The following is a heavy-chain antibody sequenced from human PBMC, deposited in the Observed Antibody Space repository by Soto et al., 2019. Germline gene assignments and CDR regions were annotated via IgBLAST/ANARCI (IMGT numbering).Heavy chain of an antibody. J-gene: IGHJ4*02. CDR2: ISAYNGNT. D-gene: IGHD6-19*01. CDR3: ARAGVGSIAVAGTNPIDY. Sequence: ASVKVSCKASGYTFTSYGISWVLQAPGQGLEWMGWISAYNGNTNYAQKLQGRVTMTTDTSTSTAYMELRSLRSDDTAVYYCARAGVGSIAVAGTNPIDYWGQGTLVTVSS. V-gene: IGHV1-18*01. CDR1: GYTFTSYG.